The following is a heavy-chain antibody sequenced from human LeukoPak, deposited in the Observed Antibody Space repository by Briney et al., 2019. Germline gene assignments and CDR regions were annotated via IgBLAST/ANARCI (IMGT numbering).Heavy chain of an antibody. V-gene: IGHV4-30-4*08. Sequence: SQTLSLTCTVSGGSISSGDYYWSWIRQPPGKGLEWIGYIYYSGSTYYNPSLKGRLSISVDTSKNQFSLKLNSVTAADTAVYYCARGQRWLQSFDYWGQGILVTVSS. CDR1: GGSISSGDYY. J-gene: IGHJ4*02. D-gene: IGHD5-24*01. CDR3: ARGQRWLQSFDY. CDR2: IYYSGST.